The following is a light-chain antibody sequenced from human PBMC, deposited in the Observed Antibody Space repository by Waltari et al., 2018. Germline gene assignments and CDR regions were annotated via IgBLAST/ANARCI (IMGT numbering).Light chain of an antibody. CDR1: QGISSY. CDR2: AAS. CDR3: QRSYTTPPRT. J-gene: IGKJ4*01. Sequence: DIQMTQSPSSLSASVGDRVTITCRASQGISSYLNWYQQKPGKAPKLLIYAASSLQSGVPSRFSGSGSGTDFTLTISSLQPEDFATYYCQRSYTTPPRTFGGGTKVEIK. V-gene: IGKV1-39*01.